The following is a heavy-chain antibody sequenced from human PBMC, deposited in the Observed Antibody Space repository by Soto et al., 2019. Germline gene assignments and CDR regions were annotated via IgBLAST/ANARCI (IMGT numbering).Heavy chain of an antibody. J-gene: IGHJ4*02. CDR2: ISSNGGST. CDR3: ARERGSSWKRRFFDY. Sequence: GGSLRLSCAASGFTFSSYAMHWVRQAPGKGLEYVSAISSNGGSTYYANSVKGRFTISRDNSKNTLYLQMGSLRAEDMAVYYCARERGSSWKRRFFDYWGQGTLVTVSS. D-gene: IGHD6-13*01. V-gene: IGHV3-64*01. CDR1: GFTFSSYA.